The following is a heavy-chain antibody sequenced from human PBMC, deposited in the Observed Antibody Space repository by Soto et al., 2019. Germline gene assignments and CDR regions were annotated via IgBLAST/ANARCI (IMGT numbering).Heavy chain of an antibody. V-gene: IGHV4-59*01. D-gene: IGHD6-13*01. CDR3: AAGEASSRNLAPYYLDF. CDR2: IHYSGATSFFP. CDR1: GGSMIKYF. J-gene: IGHJ4*02. Sequence: SETLSLTCTVSGGSMIKYFWTWIRQPPGKGLEWIGYIHYSGATSFFPSYNPSLRGRVTISEDTSKNQFSLKLLSVTTADTAVYFCAAGEASSRNLAPYYLDFWGQGTLVTVSS.